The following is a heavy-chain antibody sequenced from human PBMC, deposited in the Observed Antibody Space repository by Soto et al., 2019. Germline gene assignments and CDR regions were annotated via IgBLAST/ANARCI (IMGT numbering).Heavy chain of an antibody. D-gene: IGHD3-10*01. J-gene: IGHJ4*02. CDR3: AKEGTYFVPGTYYFVLDS. Sequence: PGGSLRLSCAASGFTFSAYAMRWVRQAPGKGLEWVSSISGSGGTTYYADSAKGRFTISRDNSKNTLCLQMNSLRAEDTAVYYCAKEGTYFVPGTYYFVLDSWGQGTLVTVSS. CDR2: ISGSGGTT. V-gene: IGHV3-23*01. CDR1: GFTFSAYA.